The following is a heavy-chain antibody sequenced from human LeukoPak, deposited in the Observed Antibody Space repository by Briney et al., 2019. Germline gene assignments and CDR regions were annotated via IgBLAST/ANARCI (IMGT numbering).Heavy chain of an antibody. CDR3: ARACGGGSCYSGFGNWFDP. V-gene: IGHV1-2*02. CDR2: INPNSGGT. J-gene: IGHJ5*02. D-gene: IGHD2-15*01. Sequence: ASMQVSYNASAYGFTGGFNHWGRRTPGQGLELMGWINPNSGGTNYAQKFQGRVTMTRDTSISTAYMELSRLRSDDTAVYYCARACGGGSCYSGFGNWFDPWGQGTLVTVSS. CDR1: AYGFTGGF.